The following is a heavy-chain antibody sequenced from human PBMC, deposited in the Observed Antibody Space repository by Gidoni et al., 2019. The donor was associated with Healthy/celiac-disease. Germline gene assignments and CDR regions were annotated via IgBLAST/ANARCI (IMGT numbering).Heavy chain of an antibody. Sequence: EVQLVESGGGLVKPGGSLRLSCAASGFTFSSYSMNWVRQAPGKGLEWVSSISSSSSYIYYADSVKGRFTISRDNAKNSLYLQMNNLRAEDTAVYYCARDVSHSSAPPYYDFWSGYPLDYFDYWGQGTLVTVSS. CDR2: ISSSSSYI. J-gene: IGHJ4*02. V-gene: IGHV3-21*01. D-gene: IGHD3-3*01. CDR1: GFTFSSYS. CDR3: ARDVSHSSAPPYYDFWSGYPLDYFDY.